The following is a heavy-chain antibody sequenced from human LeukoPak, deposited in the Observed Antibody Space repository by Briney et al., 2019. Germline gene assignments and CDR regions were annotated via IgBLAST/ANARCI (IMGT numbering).Heavy chain of an antibody. Sequence: PSETLSLTCAVYGGSFSGYYWSWIRQPPGKGLGWIGEINHSGSTNYNPSLKSRVTISVDTSKNQFSLKLSSVTAADTAVYYCARGGQWLVLARAFDYWGQGTLVTVSS. CDR1: GGSFSGYY. J-gene: IGHJ4*02. D-gene: IGHD6-19*01. V-gene: IGHV4-34*01. CDR2: INHSGST. CDR3: ARGGQWLVLARAFDY.